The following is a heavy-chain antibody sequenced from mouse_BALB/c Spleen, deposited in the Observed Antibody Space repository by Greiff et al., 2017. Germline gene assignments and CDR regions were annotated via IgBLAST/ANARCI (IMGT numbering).Heavy chain of an antibody. Sequence: VQLQQSGAELAKPGASVKMSCKASGYTFTSYWMHWVKQRPGQGLEWIGYINPSTGYTEYNQKFKDKATLTADKSSSTAYMQLSSLTSEDSAVYYCARWEITTGFAYWGQGTLVTVSA. J-gene: IGHJ3*01. CDR2: INPSTGYT. D-gene: IGHD2-4*01. V-gene: IGHV1-7*01. CDR1: GYTFTSYW. CDR3: ARWEITTGFAY.